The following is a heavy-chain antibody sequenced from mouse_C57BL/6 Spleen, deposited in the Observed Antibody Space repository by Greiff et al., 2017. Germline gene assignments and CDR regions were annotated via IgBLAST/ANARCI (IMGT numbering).Heavy chain of an antibody. D-gene: IGHD2-4*01. CDR1: GYTFTSYW. V-gene: IGHV1-64*01. J-gene: IGHJ2*01. CDR3: AREGRGGDYDENY. Sequence: QVQLQQSGAELVKPGASVKLSCKASGYTFTSYWMHWVEQRPGQGLEWIGMIHPNSGSTNYNEKFKSKATLTVDKSSSTAYMQLSSLTSEDSAVYYCAREGRGGDYDENYWGQGTTLTVSS. CDR2: IHPNSGST.